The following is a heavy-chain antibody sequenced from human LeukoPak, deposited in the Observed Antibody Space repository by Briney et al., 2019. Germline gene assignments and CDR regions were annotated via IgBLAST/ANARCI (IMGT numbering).Heavy chain of an antibody. Sequence: GASLRLSCAASGFTFSSYAMSWVRQAPGKGLEWVSAISGSGGSTYYADSVKGRFTISRDNSKNTLYLQMNSLRAEDTAVYYCAKVVVSYSSSWYEPLGMDAWGQGTTVTVSS. D-gene: IGHD6-13*01. V-gene: IGHV3-23*01. CDR1: GFTFSSYA. CDR3: AKVVVSYSSSWYEPLGMDA. J-gene: IGHJ6*02. CDR2: ISGSGGST.